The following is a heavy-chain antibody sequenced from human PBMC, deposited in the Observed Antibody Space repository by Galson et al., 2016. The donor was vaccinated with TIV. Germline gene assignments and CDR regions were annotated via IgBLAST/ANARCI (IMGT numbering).Heavy chain of an antibody. CDR3: ATLGGYFGSGSYKTDF. CDR1: GGTFSDYG. J-gene: IGHJ4*02. Sequence: SVKVSCKASGGTFSDYGISWVRQAPGQGLEWMGRIIPIFHSAKSAQKFQDRVTITADESMSTVYMELSSLRSEDTAVYYCATLGGYFGSGSYKTDFWGQGTLSPSPQ. V-gene: IGHV1-69*13. CDR2: IIPIFHSA. D-gene: IGHD3-10*01.